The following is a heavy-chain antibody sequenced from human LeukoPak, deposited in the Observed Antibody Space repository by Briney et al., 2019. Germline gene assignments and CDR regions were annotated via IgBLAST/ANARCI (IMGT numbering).Heavy chain of an antibody. CDR1: GFTFDDYT. D-gene: IGHD6-25*01. CDR3: AGEGIGAAPSY. Sequence: GGSLRLSCAASGFTFDDYTMHSVRQAPGKGLERVSLISLDGGSTYYADSVKGRFTISRDNSKNSLYLQMNSLRTEDTALYYCAGEGIGAAPSYWGQGTLVSVSS. J-gene: IGHJ4*02. V-gene: IGHV3-43*01. CDR2: ISLDGGST.